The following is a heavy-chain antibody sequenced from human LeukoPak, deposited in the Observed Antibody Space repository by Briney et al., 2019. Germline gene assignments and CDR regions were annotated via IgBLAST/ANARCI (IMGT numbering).Heavy chain of an antibody. V-gene: IGHV3-23*01. J-gene: IGHJ4*02. CDR3: AKGRAQAGRDGYNFDY. CDR1: GFTFSRYA. CDR2: ISGSGGTT. Sequence: PGGSLRLSCAASGFTFSRYAMSWVRQAPGKGPEWVSVISGSGGTTYYADSVKGRFTISRDNSKNTLYLQMNILRADDTAVYYCAKGRAQAGRDGYNFDYRGQGALVTVSS. D-gene: IGHD5-24*01.